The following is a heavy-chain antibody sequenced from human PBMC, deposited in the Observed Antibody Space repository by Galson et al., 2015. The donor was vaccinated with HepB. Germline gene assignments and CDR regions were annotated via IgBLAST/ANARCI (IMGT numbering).Heavy chain of an antibody. D-gene: IGHD4-17*01. V-gene: IGHV4-31*03. CDR3: ARRGGDYGDYVDAFDI. CDR2: IYYSGST. Sequence: TLSLTCTVSGGSISSGGYYWSWIRQHPGKGLEWIGYIYYSGSTYYNPSLKSRVTISVDTSKNQFSLKLSSVTAADTAVYYCARRGGDYGDYVDAFDIWGQGTMVTVSS. J-gene: IGHJ3*02. CDR1: GGSISSGGYY.